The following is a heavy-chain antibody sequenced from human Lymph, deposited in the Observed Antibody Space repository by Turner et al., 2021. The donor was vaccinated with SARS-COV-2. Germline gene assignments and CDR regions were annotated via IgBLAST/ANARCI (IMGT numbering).Heavy chain of an antibody. Sequence: QVQLVQSGAEVKKPGASVKVSCKASGYTFTGYYMHLVRQAPGQGLECMGWINPNSGGTNYAQKFQGRVTMTRDTSISTAYMELSRLRSDDTAVYYCARSRDLQSMVRGVDPFDYWGQGTLVTVSS. J-gene: IGHJ4*02. D-gene: IGHD3-10*01. CDR3: ARSRDLQSMVRGVDPFDY. V-gene: IGHV1-2*02. CDR2: INPNSGGT. CDR1: GYTFTGYY.